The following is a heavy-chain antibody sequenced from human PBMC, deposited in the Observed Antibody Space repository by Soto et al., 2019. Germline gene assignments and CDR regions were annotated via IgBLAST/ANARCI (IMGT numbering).Heavy chain of an antibody. J-gene: IGHJ6*01. CDR1: GFTFSTYA. D-gene: IGHD3-3*01. Sequence: GGSLRLSCAASGFTFSTYAMTWVRQAPGKGLEWVSIISSSGDATYYLDSVKGRFTISRDNSRNTLNLQMNSLRAEDTAVYYCAKNGDFWSWGMDVWGLVTRVTVSS. CDR2: ISSSGDAT. CDR3: AKNGDFWSWGMDV. V-gene: IGHV3-23*01.